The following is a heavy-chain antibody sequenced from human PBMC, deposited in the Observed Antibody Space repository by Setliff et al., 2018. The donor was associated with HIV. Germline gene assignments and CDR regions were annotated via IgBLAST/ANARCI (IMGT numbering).Heavy chain of an antibody. CDR3: ARHGPLSDWYFDL. CDR1: AGSISAYY. V-gene: IGHV4-4*09. CDR2: IHASGTT. J-gene: IGHJ2*01. Sequence: PSETLSLTCTVSAGSISAYYWSWIRQPPGKGLEWIGFIHASGTTKDNPSLKSRLTISVDMSKNKFSLKLRSVTAADTAVYYCARHGPLSDWYFDLWGRGILVTVSS.